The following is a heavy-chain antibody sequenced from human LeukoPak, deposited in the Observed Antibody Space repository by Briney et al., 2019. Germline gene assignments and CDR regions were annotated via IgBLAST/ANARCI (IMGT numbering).Heavy chain of an antibody. CDR2: ISSSSSYI. CDR3: ARVAKYSSSSVYYYYMDV. CDR1: GFTFSSYS. J-gene: IGHJ6*03. Sequence: GGSLRLSCAASGFTFSSYSMNWVRQAPGKGLKWVSSISSSSSYIYYANSVKGRFTISRDNAKNSLYLQMNSLRAEDTAVYYCARVAKYSSSSVYYYYMDVWGKGTTVTVSS. V-gene: IGHV3-21*03. D-gene: IGHD6-6*01.